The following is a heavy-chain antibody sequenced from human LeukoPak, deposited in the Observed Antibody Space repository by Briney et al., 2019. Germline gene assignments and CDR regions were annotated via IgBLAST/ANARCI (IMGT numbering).Heavy chain of an antibody. D-gene: IGHD3-22*01. Sequence: SETLSLTCTVSGGSINSYSWSWIRQPPGKGLEWIGCINYSGSTNYNPSLKSRVTISGDTSKNQFSLKLSSVTAADTAVYYCARGRDLYYYDSSGYDYWGQGTLVTVSS. J-gene: IGHJ4*02. CDR2: INYSGST. V-gene: IGHV4-59*01. CDR3: ARGRDLYYYDSSGYDY. CDR1: GGSINSYS.